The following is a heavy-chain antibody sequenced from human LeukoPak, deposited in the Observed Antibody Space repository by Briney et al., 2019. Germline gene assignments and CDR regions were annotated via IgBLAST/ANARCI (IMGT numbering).Heavy chain of an antibody. CDR1: GFTFSNSA. J-gene: IGHJ4*02. CDR3: AAELYSGTYGRCCSFAF. Sequence: EASVKVSCRASGFTFSNSAIQWVRQARGQRLEWIGWIIVGSGRTHYAQNLQERLTITRDMSTNIAYMELSSLRSEDTAIYYCAAELYSGTYGRCCSFAFWGQGTPVTVSS. V-gene: IGHV1-58*02. CDR2: IIVGSGRT. D-gene: IGHD1-26*01.